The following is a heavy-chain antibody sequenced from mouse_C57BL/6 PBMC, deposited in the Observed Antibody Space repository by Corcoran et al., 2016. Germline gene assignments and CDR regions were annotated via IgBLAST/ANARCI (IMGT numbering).Heavy chain of an antibody. CDR2: INPNNGGT. D-gene: IGHD2-1*01. Sequence: EVQLQQSGPELVKPGASVKISCKASGYTFTDYYMNWVKQSHGKSLEWIGDINPNNGGTSYNQKFKGKATLTVDKSSRTAYMELRSLTSEDSAVYYCAREGSYGNYGYWGQGTTLTVSS. V-gene: IGHV1-26*01. CDR1: GYTFTDYY. J-gene: IGHJ2*01. CDR3: AREGSYGNYGY.